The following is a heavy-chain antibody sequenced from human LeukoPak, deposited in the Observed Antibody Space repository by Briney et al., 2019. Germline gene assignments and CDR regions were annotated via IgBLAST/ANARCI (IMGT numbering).Heavy chain of an antibody. CDR3: ARDFLHLGG. CDR2: ISTGSSYI. Sequence: GGSLRLSCAASGFTFRSYSMNWVRQAPGKGLEWVSSISTGSSYIYYGDSVKGRFTISRDNAKNSLYLQMNSLRAEDTAVYYCARDFLHLGGWGQGTMVTISS. CDR1: GFTFRSYS. V-gene: IGHV3-21*01. J-gene: IGHJ3*01. D-gene: IGHD3-16*01.